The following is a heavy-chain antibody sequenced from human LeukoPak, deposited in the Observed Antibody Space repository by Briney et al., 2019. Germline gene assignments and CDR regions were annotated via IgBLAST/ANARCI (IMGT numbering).Heavy chain of an antibody. Sequence: SQTLSLTCTVSGGSISSGGHSWSWIRQPPGKGLQWIGYIYHSGSGSTYYNPSLKSRVTISIDKSKNQFSLKLNSVTAADTAVYYCARINDFWSGPTLDVWGQGTTVTVSS. CDR2: IYHSGSGST. V-gene: IGHV4-30-2*01. CDR1: GGSISSGGHS. D-gene: IGHD3-3*01. CDR3: ARINDFWSGPTLDV. J-gene: IGHJ6*02.